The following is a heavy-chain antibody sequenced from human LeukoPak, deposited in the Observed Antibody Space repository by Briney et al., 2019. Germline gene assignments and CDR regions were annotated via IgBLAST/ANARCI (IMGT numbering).Heavy chain of an antibody. CDR2: IRYDGSNK. Sequence: PGGSLRLSCAASGFTFSSYGMHWVRQAPGKGLEWVAFIRYDGSNKYYADSVKGRFTISRDNAKNSLYLQMNSLRAEDTAVYYCARDVSRISDYGGQGTLVTVSS. CDR1: GFTFSSYG. V-gene: IGHV3-30*02. D-gene: IGHD2-15*01. CDR3: ARDVSRISDY. J-gene: IGHJ4*02.